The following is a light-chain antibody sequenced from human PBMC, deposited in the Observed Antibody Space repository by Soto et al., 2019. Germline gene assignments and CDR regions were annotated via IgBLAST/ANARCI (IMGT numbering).Light chain of an antibody. CDR1: SSNIGAGQD. V-gene: IGLV1-40*01. Sequence: QSVLTQPPSVSGAPGQRVTISCTGSSSNIGAGQDVHWYQQLPGTAPKVLIYGDSNRPSGVPDRFSVSKSGASASLAISGLRAEDEGDYFCQSYNTGLSGRDVFGTGTKLTVL. J-gene: IGLJ1*01. CDR2: GDS. CDR3: QSYNTGLSGRDV.